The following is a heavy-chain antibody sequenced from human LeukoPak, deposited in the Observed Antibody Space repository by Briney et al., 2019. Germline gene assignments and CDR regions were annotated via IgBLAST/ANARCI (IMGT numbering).Heavy chain of an antibody. D-gene: IGHD6-13*01. CDR2: IYYSGST. J-gene: IGHJ5*02. CDR3: ARQGGSSWSRSYGYNWFDP. CDR1: GGSLSSYY. V-gene: IGHV4-59*08. Sequence: SETLSLTCTVSGGSLSSYYWSWIRQPPWQGLEWIGCIYYSGSTNYNPSLKSRVTISVDTSKNQFSLKLSSVTAADTAVYYCARQGGSSWSRSYGYNWFDPWGQGTLVTVSS.